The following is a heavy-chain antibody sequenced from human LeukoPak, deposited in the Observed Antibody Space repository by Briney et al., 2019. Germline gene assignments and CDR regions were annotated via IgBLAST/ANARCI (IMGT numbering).Heavy chain of an antibody. Sequence: GASVKVSCKASGYTFTGYYMHWVRQAPGQGLEWMGWINPNSGGTNYAQKFQGRVTMTRDTSISTAYMELSRLRSDETAVYYCARGPMVRGVITTTGFDPWGQGTLVTVSS. CDR3: ARGPMVRGVITTTGFDP. CDR1: GYTFTGYY. V-gene: IGHV1-2*02. J-gene: IGHJ5*02. D-gene: IGHD3-10*01. CDR2: INPNSGGT.